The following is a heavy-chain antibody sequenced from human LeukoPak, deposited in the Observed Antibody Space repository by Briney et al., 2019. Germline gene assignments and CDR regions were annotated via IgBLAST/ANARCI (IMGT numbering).Heavy chain of an antibody. CDR2: INPSGGST. V-gene: IGHV1-46*01. CDR3: ARDRSEGIAVAPTDAFDI. CDR1: GYTFTSYY. Sequence: ASVKVSCKASGYTFTSYYMHWVRQAPGQGLEWMGIINPSGGSTSYAQKFQGRATMTRDMSTSTVYMELSSLRSEDTAVYYCARDRSEGIAVAPTDAFDIWGQGTMVTVSS. J-gene: IGHJ3*02. D-gene: IGHD6-19*01.